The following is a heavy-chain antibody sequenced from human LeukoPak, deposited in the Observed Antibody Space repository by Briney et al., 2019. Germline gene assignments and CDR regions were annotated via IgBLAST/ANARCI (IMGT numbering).Heavy chain of an antibody. CDR1: GFTFSKYW. J-gene: IGHJ4*02. CDR3: AKSGYNRFDY. V-gene: IGHV3-23*01. CDR2: ISGSGSGSST. D-gene: IGHD5-24*01. Sequence: GGSLRLSCAASGFTFSKYWMNWVRQAPGKGLEWVSTISGSGSGSSTYYADSVKGRFTISRDNSKNTLYLQMNSLRAEDTAVYYCAKSGYNRFDYWGQGTLVTVSS.